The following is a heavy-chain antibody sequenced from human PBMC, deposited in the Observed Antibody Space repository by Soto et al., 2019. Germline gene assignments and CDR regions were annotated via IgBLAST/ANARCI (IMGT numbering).Heavy chain of an antibody. J-gene: IGHJ6*02. CDR2: ISYDGSNK. D-gene: IGHD2-2*01. CDR3: ARDPSTSLVWYGMDV. Sequence: QVQLVESGGGVVQPGRSLRLSCAASGFTFSSYAMHWVRQAPGKGLEWVAVISYDGSNKYYADSVKGRFTISRDKSKNTIDLQMNSLRAEDTAVYYCARDPSTSLVWYGMDVWGQGTTVTVSS. CDR1: GFTFSSYA. V-gene: IGHV3-30-3*01.